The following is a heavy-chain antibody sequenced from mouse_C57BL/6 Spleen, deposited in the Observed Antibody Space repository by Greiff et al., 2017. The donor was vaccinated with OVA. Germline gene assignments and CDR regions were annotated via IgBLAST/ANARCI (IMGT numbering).Heavy chain of an antibody. V-gene: IGHV1-4*01. CDR2: INPSSGYT. CDR3: ARTGRGAMDY. Sequence: VKLLESGAELARPGASVKMSCTASGYTFTSYTMHWVKQRPGQGLEWIGYINPSSGYTKSNQKFKDKATLTADKSSSTAYMQLSSLTSEDAAVYYCARTGRGAMDYWGQGTSVTVSS. J-gene: IGHJ4*01. D-gene: IGHD1-1*02. CDR1: GYTFTSYT.